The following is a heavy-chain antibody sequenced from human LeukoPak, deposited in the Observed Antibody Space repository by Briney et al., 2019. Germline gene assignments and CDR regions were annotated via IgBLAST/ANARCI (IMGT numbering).Heavy chain of an antibody. J-gene: IGHJ6*03. CDR3: ARDLRTTADDYYYYYMDV. D-gene: IGHD1-7*01. V-gene: IGHV3-21*01. CDR2: ISSSSSYI. Sequence: GGSLTLSCAASGFTFSSYSMNWVRQAPGEGLEWFSSISSSSSYIYYADSVKGRFTISRDNAKDSLYLQMNSLRAEDTAVYYCARDLRTTADDYYYYYMDVWGKGTTVTVSS. CDR1: GFTFSSYS.